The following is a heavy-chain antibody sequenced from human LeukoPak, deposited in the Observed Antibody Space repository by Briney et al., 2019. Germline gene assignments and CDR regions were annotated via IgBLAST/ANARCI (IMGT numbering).Heavy chain of an antibody. J-gene: IGHJ2*01. Sequence: PSQTPSLTCAISGDSVSSNSAAWSWIRQSPSRGLEWLGRTYYRSKWNNNYAISVKSRITINPDTSKNQFSLQLNSVTPEDTGVYYCARARGYFDLWGRGTLVTVSS. D-gene: IGHD3-10*01. CDR1: GDSVSSNSAA. CDR2: TYYRSKWNN. V-gene: IGHV6-1*01. CDR3: ARARGYFDL.